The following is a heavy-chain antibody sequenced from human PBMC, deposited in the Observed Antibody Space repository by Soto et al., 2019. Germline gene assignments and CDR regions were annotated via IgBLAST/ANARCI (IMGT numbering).Heavy chain of an antibody. CDR3: AKARGAMVRGAAFYFDY. Sequence: VQLLESGGGLVQPGESLRLSCAASGLTFSSYAMNWVRQAPGKGLEWVSGISGSGGSTYCAESVKGRFTISRDNSKNTLYLQMNSLRAEDTAVYYCAKARGAMVRGAAFYFDYWGQGTLVTVSS. CDR2: ISGSGGST. J-gene: IGHJ4*02. CDR1: GLTFSSYA. V-gene: IGHV3-23*01. D-gene: IGHD3-10*01.